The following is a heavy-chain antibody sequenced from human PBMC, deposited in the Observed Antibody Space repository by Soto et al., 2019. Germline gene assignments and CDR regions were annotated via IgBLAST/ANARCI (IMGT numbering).Heavy chain of an antibody. CDR1: GYTFNSVA. CDR3: ARDSVDYNWFDP. Sequence: ASVKDSYKTTGYTFNSVAMHWVRQAPGQGLEWMGWISAYNGNTNYAQKFQGRVTMTTDTSTSTAYMELRSLRSDDTAVYYCARDSVDYNWFDPWGQGTLVTVSS. CDR2: ISAYNGNT. D-gene: IGHD5-12*01. V-gene: IGHV1-18*01. J-gene: IGHJ5*02.